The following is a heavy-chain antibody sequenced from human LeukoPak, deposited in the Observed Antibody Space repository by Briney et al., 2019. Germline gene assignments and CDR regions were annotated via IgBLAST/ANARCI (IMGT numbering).Heavy chain of an antibody. CDR3: AGVAYYYYYMDV. J-gene: IGHJ6*03. V-gene: IGHV1-18*01. CDR1: GYSFISYG. Sequence: ASVKVSCKASGYSFISYGISWVRQAPGQGLEWMGWISPYSGDTNYAQKFQGRVTMTTDTSTTTAYMELRSLRPDDTALYFCAGVAYYYYYMDVWGNGTPVTISS. CDR2: ISPYSGDT.